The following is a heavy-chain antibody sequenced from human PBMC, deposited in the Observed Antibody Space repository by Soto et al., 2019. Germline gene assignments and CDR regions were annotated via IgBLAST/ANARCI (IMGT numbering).Heavy chain of an antibody. V-gene: IGHV3-21*04. CDR1: RFTFSSYS. J-gene: IGHJ4*02. D-gene: IGHD2-15*01. Sequence: GGSLRLSCAASRFTFSSYSMNWVRQAPGKGLEWVSSISSSSSYIYYADSVKGRFTISRDNAKNQFSLKLSSVTAADTAVYYCARYCSGGSCYYYFDYWGQGTLVTVSS. CDR2: ISSSSSYI. CDR3: ARYCSGGSCYYYFDY.